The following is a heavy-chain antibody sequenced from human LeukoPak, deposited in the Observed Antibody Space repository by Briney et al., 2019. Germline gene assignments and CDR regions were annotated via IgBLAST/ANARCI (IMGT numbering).Heavy chain of an antibody. CDR3: AREVAAAGTWDY. CDR1: GGSIRGYY. D-gene: IGHD6-13*01. J-gene: IGHJ4*02. CDR2: IYYSGST. Sequence: SETLSLTCTVSGGSIRGYYLSWIRQPPGKGLEWIGYIYYSGSTYYNPSLKSRVTISVDTSKNQFSLKLSSVTAADTAVYYCAREVAAAGTWDYWGQGTLVTVSS. V-gene: IGHV4-30-4*01.